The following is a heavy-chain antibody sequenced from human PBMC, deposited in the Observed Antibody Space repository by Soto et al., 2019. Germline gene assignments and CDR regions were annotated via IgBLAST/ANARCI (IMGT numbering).Heavy chain of an antibody. CDR3: ASAHYFDSSGYYYPHFDY. V-gene: IGHV6-1*01. CDR1: GDSVSSNHAT. Sequence: SQTLSLTCAISGDSVSSNHATWDWIRQSPSRGLEWLGRTYYRSKWYNDYAGSVKSRITINPDTSKNQFSLQLNSVTPEDTAVYYCASAHYFDSSGYYYPHFDYWGQGTPVTVSS. CDR2: TYYRSKWYN. D-gene: IGHD3-22*01. J-gene: IGHJ4*02.